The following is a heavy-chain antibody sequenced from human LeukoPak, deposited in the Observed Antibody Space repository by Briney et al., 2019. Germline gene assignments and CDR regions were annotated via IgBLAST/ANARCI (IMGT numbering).Heavy chain of an antibody. D-gene: IGHD6-19*01. J-gene: IGHJ4*02. V-gene: IGHV3-23*01. CDR1: GFTFSSYA. CDR3: AKSVSGWSPFDY. Sequence: GGSLRLSCAASGFTFSSYAMSWVRQAPGKGLEWVSAISGSGGSTYYTDSVKGRFTISRDNSKNTLYLQINSLRAEDTAVYYCAKSVSGWSPFDYWGQGTLVTVSS. CDR2: ISGSGGST.